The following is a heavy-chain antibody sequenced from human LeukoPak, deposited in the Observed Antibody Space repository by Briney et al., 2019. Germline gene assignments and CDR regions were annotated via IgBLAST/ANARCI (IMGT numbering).Heavy chain of an antibody. CDR1: GFTVSSNY. CDR2: LYSAGNT. D-gene: IGHD5-12*01. Sequence: GGSLRLSCAASGFTVSSNYMNWVRQAPGKGLEWVSVLYSAGNTYYADSVKGRFTISRDNSKNTVFLQMDSLRPEDTAVYYCARARDYIVVDFWGQGTLVTVSS. J-gene: IGHJ4*02. CDR3: ARARDYIVVDF. V-gene: IGHV3-66*02.